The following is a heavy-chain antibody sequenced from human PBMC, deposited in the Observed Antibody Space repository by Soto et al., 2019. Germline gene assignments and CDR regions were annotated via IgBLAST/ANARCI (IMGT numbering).Heavy chain of an antibody. D-gene: IGHD3-3*01. CDR1: GDAFNFYT. V-gene: IGHV1-69*02. Sequence: GASVKVSCKASGDAFNFYTINWVRQAPGLGLEWMGRFNPILSMSNSALRFQGRVTLTADKSTSTAYMVLSSLRSEDTAVYYCAIVLLSQLEWFDAFDIWGQGTMVTVSS. J-gene: IGHJ3*02. CDR2: FNPILSMS. CDR3: AIVLLSQLEWFDAFDI.